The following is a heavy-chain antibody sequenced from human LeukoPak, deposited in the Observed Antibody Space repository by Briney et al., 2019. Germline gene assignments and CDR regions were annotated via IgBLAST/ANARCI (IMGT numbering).Heavy chain of an antibody. V-gene: IGHV1-69*13. J-gene: IGHJ4*02. CDR1: GGTFSSYA. CDR3: ARVLIRYCSSTSCFFDY. D-gene: IGHD2-2*01. Sequence: SVKVSCKASGGTFSSYAISWVRQAPGQGLEWMGGIIPIFGTANYAQKFQGRGTITADESTSTAYMELSSLRSEDTAVYYCARVLIRYCSSTSCFFDYWGQGTLVTVSS. CDR2: IIPIFGTA.